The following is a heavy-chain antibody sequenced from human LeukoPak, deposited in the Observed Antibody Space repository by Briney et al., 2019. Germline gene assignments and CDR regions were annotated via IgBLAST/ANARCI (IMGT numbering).Heavy chain of an antibody. V-gene: IGHV4-4*07. D-gene: IGHD2-2*01. CDR1: GGSISSYY. CDR2: IYTSGST. CDR3: AREVGLGYCSSTSCFRFDP. J-gene: IGHJ5*02. Sequence: SETLSLTCTVSGGSISSYYWSWIRQPAGKGLEWIGRIYTSGSTNYNPSLKSQVTMSVDTSKNQFSLKLSSVTAADTAVYYCAREVGLGYCSSTSCFRFDPWGQGTLVTVSS.